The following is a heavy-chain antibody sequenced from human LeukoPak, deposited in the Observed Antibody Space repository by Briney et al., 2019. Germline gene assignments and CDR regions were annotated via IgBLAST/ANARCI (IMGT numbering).Heavy chain of an antibody. D-gene: IGHD2-21*01. V-gene: IGHV1-18*01. Sequence: ASVKVSCKASGYTFTSYGISWVRQAPGQGLEWMGWISAYNGNTNYAQKLQGRVTMTTDTSTSTAYMELRGLRSDDTAVYYCARDREEFNCGGDCYSSGWFDPWGQGTLVTVSS. CDR2: ISAYNGNT. CDR1: GYTFTSYG. CDR3: ARDREEFNCGGDCYSSGWFDP. J-gene: IGHJ5*02.